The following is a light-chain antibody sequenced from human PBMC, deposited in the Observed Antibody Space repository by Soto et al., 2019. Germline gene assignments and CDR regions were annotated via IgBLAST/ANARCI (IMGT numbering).Light chain of an antibody. Sequence: QSALTQPPSASGSPGQSVTISCTGTSSDVGGYNFVSWYQHFPGKAPKLIIYEVRNRPSGISSRFSGSRSGNTASLTISGLQPEDEGDYYCSAYTARSTLVFGGGTKLTVL. CDR1: SSDVGGYNF. J-gene: IGLJ3*02. CDR3: SAYTARSTLV. CDR2: EVR. V-gene: IGLV2-14*01.